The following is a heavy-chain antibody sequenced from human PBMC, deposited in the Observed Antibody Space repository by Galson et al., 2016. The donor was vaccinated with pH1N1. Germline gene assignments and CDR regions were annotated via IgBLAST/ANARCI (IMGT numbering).Heavy chain of an antibody. Sequence: SLRLSCAASGFTFRNYALSWVRQAPGKGLEWVCHIDGPTFRTHYADSVGGRLVISRDNSKDTVYLQMNSLRAEDSALYFCTTWLQAHFDYWGRGTLVTVSS. D-gene: IGHD3-9*01. V-gene: IGHV3-23*01. CDR2: IDGPTFRT. CDR3: TTWLQAHFDY. CDR1: GFTFRNYA. J-gene: IGHJ4*02.